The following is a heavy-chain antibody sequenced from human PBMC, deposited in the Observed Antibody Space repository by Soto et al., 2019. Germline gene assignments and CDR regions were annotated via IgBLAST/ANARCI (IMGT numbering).Heavy chain of an antibody. J-gene: IGHJ6*03. Sequence: QVQLQQWGAGLLKPSETLSLTCAVYGGSFSGYYWSWIRQPPGKGLEWIGETNHSGSTNYNPSLTSRVTISVDTSKNQFSLKLSSVTAADTAVYYCARGGAQCSGGSCYYYYYYMDVWGKGTTVTVSS. CDR2: TNHSGST. CDR3: ARGGAQCSGGSCYYYYYYMDV. V-gene: IGHV4-34*01. D-gene: IGHD2-15*01. CDR1: GGSFSGYY.